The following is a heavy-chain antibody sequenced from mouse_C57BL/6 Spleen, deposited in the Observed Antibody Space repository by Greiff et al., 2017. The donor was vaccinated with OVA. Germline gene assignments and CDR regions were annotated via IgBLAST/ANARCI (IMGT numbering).Heavy chain of an antibody. Sequence: QVQLQQPGAELVKPGASVKLSCKASGYTFTSYWMHWVKQRPGQGLEWIGMIHPNSGSTNYNEKFKSKATLTVDKSSSTAYMQLSSLTSEDSAVYYCAREVLDYYGSSSFAYWGQGTLVTVSA. CDR1: GYTFTSYW. J-gene: IGHJ3*01. D-gene: IGHD1-1*01. CDR3: AREVLDYYGSSSFAY. CDR2: IHPNSGST. V-gene: IGHV1-64*01.